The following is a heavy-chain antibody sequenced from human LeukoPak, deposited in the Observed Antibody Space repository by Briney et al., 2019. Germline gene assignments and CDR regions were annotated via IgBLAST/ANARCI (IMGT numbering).Heavy chain of an antibody. CDR1: DGSFSDFY. Sequence: PSETLSLTCAVYDGSFSDFYWSWIRQPPGKGPEWIGEINHIGTTNYNPSFKSRVSISVDTSKNQFSLRLNSVTAADTAVYYCAGGPFAHDYTDYAWGQGTLVTVSS. J-gene: IGHJ4*02. D-gene: IGHD4-11*01. V-gene: IGHV4-34*01. CDR3: AGGPFAHDYTDYA. CDR2: INHIGTT.